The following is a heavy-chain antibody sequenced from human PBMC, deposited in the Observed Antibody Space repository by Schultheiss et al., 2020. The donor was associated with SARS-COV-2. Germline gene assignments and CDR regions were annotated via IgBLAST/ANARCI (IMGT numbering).Heavy chain of an antibody. J-gene: IGHJ4*02. CDR3: ARSRPYSSGWYSEDGVFDY. CDR1: GGSFSTYY. D-gene: IGHD6-19*01. V-gene: IGHV4-59*12. CDR2: IYYSGST. Sequence: SETLSLTCTVYGGSFSTYYWSWIRQPPGKGLEWIGYIYYSGSTYYNPSLKSRVTISVDTSKNQFSLKLSSVTAADTAVYYCARSRPYSSGWYSEDGVFDYWGQGTLVTVSS.